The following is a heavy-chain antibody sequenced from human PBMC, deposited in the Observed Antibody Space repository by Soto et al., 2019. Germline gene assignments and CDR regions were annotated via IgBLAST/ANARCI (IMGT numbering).Heavy chain of an antibody. CDR3: ARGGYIVATNYFDY. V-gene: IGHV4-39*01. CDR1: GGSISSSSYY. J-gene: IGHJ4*02. Sequence: QLQLQESGPGLVKPSETLSLTCTVSGGSISSSSYYWGWIRQPPGKGLEWIGSIYYSGSTYYNPSLKSRVTISVDTSKNQFSLKLSSVTAADTAVYYCARGGYIVATNYFDYWGQGTLVTVSS. CDR2: IYYSGST. D-gene: IGHD5-12*01.